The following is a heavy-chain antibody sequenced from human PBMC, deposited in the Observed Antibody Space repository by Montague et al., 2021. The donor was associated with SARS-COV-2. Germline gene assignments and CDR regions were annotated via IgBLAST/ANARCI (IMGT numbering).Heavy chain of an antibody. CDR2: IYTSGST. J-gene: IGHJ5*02. D-gene: IGHD3-16*01. V-gene: IGHV4-61*02. CDR3: ARERRYYDYVWGSYGFDP. Sequence: TLSLTCTVSGGSISSGSYYWSWIRQPAGKGLEWIGRIYTSGSTNYNPSLKSRVTISVGTSKNQFSLKLSSVTAADTAVYYCARERRYYDYVWGSYGFDPWGQGTLVTVSS. CDR1: GGSISSGSYY.